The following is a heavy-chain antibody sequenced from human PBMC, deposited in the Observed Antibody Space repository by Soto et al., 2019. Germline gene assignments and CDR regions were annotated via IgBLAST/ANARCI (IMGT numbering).Heavy chain of an antibody. CDR1: GXNFFSHR. V-gene: IGHV3-30*02. J-gene: IGHJ3*02. CDR3: VRPYGDYERDAFGI. Sequence: GSLRLACQASGXNFFSHRMHWVRQAPGKGLELVALIWYDDSYKYYADSVKGRFTISRDNSNNTLYLQMSILRAQDTAVYYRVRPYGDYERDAFGIWGQGTMCPVSS. D-gene: IGHD4-17*01. CDR2: IWYDDSYK.